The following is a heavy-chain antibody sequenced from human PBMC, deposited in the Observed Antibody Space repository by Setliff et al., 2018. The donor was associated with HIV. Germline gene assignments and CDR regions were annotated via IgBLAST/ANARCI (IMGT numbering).Heavy chain of an antibody. CDR2: IRYDGSNK. V-gene: IGHV3-30*02. J-gene: IGHJ6*02. D-gene: IGHD2-15*01. CDR3: AKETGYCSGGSCLGGMDV. Sequence: RLSCAASGFTFSSYGMHWVRQAPGKGLEWVAFIRYDGSNKYYADSVKGRFTISRDNSKNTLYLQMNSLRAEDTAVYYCAKETGYCSGGSCLGGMDVWGQGTTVTVSS. CDR1: GFTFSSYG.